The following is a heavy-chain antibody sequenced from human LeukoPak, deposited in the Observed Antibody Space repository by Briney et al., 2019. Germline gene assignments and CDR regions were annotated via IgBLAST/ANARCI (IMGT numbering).Heavy chain of an antibody. J-gene: IGHJ4*02. Sequence: GGSLRLSCAVSGLTLSNYDMSWVRQAPGKGLEWVAGISDSGGRTNYADSVKGRFTISRDNPKNTLYLQMNSLTAEDTAVYFCAKRGVVIRVILVGFHKEAYYFDSWGQGALVTVSS. CDR1: GLTLSNYD. V-gene: IGHV3-23*01. CDR2: ISDSGGRT. D-gene: IGHD3-22*01. CDR3: AKRGVVIRVILVGFHKEAYYFDS.